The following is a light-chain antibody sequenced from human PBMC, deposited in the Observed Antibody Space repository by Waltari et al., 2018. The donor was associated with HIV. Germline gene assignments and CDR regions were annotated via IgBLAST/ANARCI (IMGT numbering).Light chain of an antibody. J-gene: IGLJ2*01. CDR1: SSDVATYKL. CDR2: EVS. Sequence: QSALTQPASVSGSPGQSITISCHRTSSDVATYKLVSWYQQHPGKAPKLMIYEVSKRPSGVSDRFSGSKSGDTASLTISGLQAEDEADYYCCSYVSNVIFGGGTKLTVL. V-gene: IGLV2-23*02. CDR3: CSYVSNVI.